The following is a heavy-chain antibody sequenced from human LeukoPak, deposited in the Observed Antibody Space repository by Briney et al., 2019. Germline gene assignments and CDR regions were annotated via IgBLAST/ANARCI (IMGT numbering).Heavy chain of an antibody. Sequence: PSETLSLTGAVYGGSFSGYYWSWIRQAPGRGLEWIGEINHSGNTNYNPSLKSRVTISVDTSKNQFSLKLSSVTAADTAVYYCVTKPGYCTGGRCYGGWFDSWGQGTLVTVSS. CDR3: VTKPGYCTGGRCYGGWFDS. CDR1: GGSFSGYY. V-gene: IGHV4-34*01. J-gene: IGHJ5*01. CDR2: INHSGNT. D-gene: IGHD2-15*01.